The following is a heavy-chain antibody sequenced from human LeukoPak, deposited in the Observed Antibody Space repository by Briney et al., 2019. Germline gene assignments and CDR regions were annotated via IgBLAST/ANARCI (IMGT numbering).Heavy chain of an antibody. Sequence: SETLSLTCAVSGGSISSSNWWSWVRQPPGKGLEWIGEIYHSGSTNYNPSLKSRVTISVDKSKNQFSLKLSSVTAADTAVHYCARGYGSGAYYYYGMDVWGKGTTVTVSS. D-gene: IGHD3-10*01. CDR3: ARGYGSGAYYYYGMDV. CDR2: IYHSGST. CDR1: GGSISSSNW. J-gene: IGHJ6*04. V-gene: IGHV4-4*02.